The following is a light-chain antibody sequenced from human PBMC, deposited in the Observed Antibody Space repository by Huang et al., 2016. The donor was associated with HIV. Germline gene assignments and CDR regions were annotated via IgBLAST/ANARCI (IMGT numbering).Light chain of an antibody. CDR2: GAS. V-gene: IGKV3-15*01. J-gene: IGKJ1*01. CDR1: QSVSND. CDR3: QQYNNWPWT. Sequence: EIVMTQSPATLSVSPGERATLYCRASQSVSNDLAWYQQNPGQPPRLLIYGASNRATGVPAGFSGSGSGTEFTLTISSLQSEDFAVYYCQQYNNWPWTFGPGTKVDFK.